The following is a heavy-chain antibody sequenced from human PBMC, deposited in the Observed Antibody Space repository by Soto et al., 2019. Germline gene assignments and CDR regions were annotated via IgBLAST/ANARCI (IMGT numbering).Heavy chain of an antibody. J-gene: IGHJ3*02. D-gene: IGHD3-22*01. V-gene: IGHV1-69*01. CDR3: ASGGEVVAQDLDAFDI. Sequence: QVQLVQSGAEVKKPGSSVKVSCKASGGTFSSYAISWVRQAPGQGLEWMGGIIPILGTANYAQKFQGRVTITADDSTSRAYMGLSSLRAEDTAVYYCASGGEVVAQDLDAFDIWGQGTMVTVSS. CDR1: GGTFSSYA. CDR2: IIPILGTA.